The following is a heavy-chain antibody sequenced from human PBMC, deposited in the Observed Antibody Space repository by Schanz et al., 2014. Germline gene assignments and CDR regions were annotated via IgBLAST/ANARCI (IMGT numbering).Heavy chain of an antibody. CDR2: IYHSGSP. D-gene: IGHD1-26*01. V-gene: IGHV4-59*08. J-gene: IGHJ4*02. CDR3: ARQGDVYRLDY. CDR1: GASISFYD. Sequence: QVQLQESGPGLVKPSETLSLTCTVSGASISFYDWNWIRQSPGKGLEWIGYIYHSGSPIYNPSLQGRVPIPIATSKTHFSLKRESVTAADTAMYFCARQGDVYRLDYWGQGTLVTVTS.